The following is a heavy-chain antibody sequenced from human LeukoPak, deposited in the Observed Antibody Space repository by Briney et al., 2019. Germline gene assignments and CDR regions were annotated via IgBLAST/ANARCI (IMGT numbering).Heavy chain of an antibody. CDR3: ARDLTVAGPMDV. Sequence: GGSLRLSCAASGFTFSSYEMSWVRQAPGKGLEWVSFIGSGGGTIYYADSVKGRFTISRDNAKNSLYLQMNSLGAEDTAVYYCARDLTVAGPMDVWGQGTTVTVSS. CDR2: IGSGGGTI. D-gene: IGHD6-19*01. V-gene: IGHV3-48*03. CDR1: GFTFSSYE. J-gene: IGHJ6*02.